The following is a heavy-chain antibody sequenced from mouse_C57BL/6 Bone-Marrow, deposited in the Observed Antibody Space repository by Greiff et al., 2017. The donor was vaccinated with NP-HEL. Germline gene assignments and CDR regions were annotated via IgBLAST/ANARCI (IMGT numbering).Heavy chain of an antibody. CDR1: GYTFTSYW. Sequence: VQLQQPGAELVRPGTSVKLSCKASGYTFTSYWLHWVKQRPGQGLEWIGVIDPSDSYTNYNQKFKGKATLTVDTSSSTAYMQLSSLTSEDSAVYYWAPGRRFAYWGQGTLVTVSA. CDR3: APGRRFAY. V-gene: IGHV1-59*01. CDR2: IDPSDSYT. J-gene: IGHJ3*01.